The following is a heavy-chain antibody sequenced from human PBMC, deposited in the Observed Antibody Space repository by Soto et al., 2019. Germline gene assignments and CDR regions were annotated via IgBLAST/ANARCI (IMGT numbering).Heavy chain of an antibody. V-gene: IGHV4-30-4*01. CDR3: AREFWSGYYDYFDY. Sequence: QVQLQESGPGLVKPSQTLSLTCTVSGGSISSGDYYWSWIRQPPGKGLQWIGYIYYSGSTYYNPSLKSRVTISVDTSKTQFSLKLSSVTAADTAVYYCAREFWSGYYDYFDYWGQGTLVTVSS. CDR1: GGSISSGDYY. D-gene: IGHD3-3*01. J-gene: IGHJ4*02. CDR2: IYYSGST.